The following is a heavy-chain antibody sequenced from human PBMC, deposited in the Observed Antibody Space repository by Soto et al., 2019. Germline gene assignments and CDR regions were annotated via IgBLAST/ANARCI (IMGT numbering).Heavy chain of an antibody. CDR2: INPSGGST. J-gene: IGHJ4*02. V-gene: IGHV1-46*01. CDR1: GYTLTSYY. CDR3: ARDALSGLYDGNYFDY. Sequence: QVQLVQSGAEVKKPGASVKVSCKASGYTLTSYYMHWVRQAPGQGLEWMGIINPSGGSTSYAQKFQGRVTMTRDTSTSTVYVELSSLRSEDTAVYYCARDALSGLYDGNYFDYWGQGTLVTVSS. D-gene: IGHD6-19*01.